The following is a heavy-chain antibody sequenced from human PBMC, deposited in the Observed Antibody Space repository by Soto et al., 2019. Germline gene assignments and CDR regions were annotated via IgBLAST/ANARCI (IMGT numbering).Heavy chain of an antibody. V-gene: IGHV3-30*18. CDR3: AKDGDAAAAGYYFDY. CDR2: ISYRGNDK. J-gene: IGHJ4*02. CDR1: GFTFSNYG. D-gene: IGHD6-13*01. Sequence: PGGSLRLSCAASGFTFSNYGMHWVRQAPGKGLEWVAVISYRGNDKYHADSVKGRFTISRDNSKNTLYLQMNSLRGEDTAVHYCAKDGDAAAAGYYFDYWGQGTLVTVSS.